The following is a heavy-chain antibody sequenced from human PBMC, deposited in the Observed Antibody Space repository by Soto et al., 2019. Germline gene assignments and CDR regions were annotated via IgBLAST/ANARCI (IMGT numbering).Heavy chain of an antibody. Sequence: SVKVSCKASGFTFTSSAMQWVRQARGQRLEWIGWIVVGSGNTNYAQKFQERVTITRDMSTSTAYMELSSLRSEDTAVYYCAAFSCSGGSCYSNDAFDIWGQGTMVTVSS. D-gene: IGHD2-15*01. J-gene: IGHJ3*02. CDR1: GFTFTSSA. CDR3: AAFSCSGGSCYSNDAFDI. V-gene: IGHV1-58*02. CDR2: IVVGSGNT.